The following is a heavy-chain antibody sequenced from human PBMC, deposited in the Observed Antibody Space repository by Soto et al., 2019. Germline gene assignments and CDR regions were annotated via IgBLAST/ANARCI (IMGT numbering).Heavy chain of an antibody. D-gene: IGHD6-19*01. J-gene: IGHJ6*02. CDR2: ISAYNGNT. V-gene: IGHV1-18*04. Sequence: ASVKVSCKASGYTFTSYGISWVRQAPGQGLEWMGWISAYNGNTNYAQKLQGRVTITTDTSTSTAYMELRSLRSDDTAVYYCARGRHSSGTYYYYGMDVWGQGTTVTVSS. CDR3: ARGRHSSGTYYYYGMDV. CDR1: GYTFTSYG.